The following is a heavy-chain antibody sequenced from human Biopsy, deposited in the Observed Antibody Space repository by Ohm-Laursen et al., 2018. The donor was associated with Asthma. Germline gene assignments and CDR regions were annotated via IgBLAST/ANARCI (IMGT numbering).Heavy chain of an antibody. CDR2: PIPVLGAP. CDR3: ARGYSGSDRIVYYYSGLEV. D-gene: IGHD5-12*01. J-gene: IGHJ6*02. Sequence: SSVKVSRKASGDSFSNYAISWVRQAPGQGLEWMGGPIPVLGAPDHAQMFEGRVTITADESTSTAYMELSSLSSEDTAVYYCARGYSGSDRIVYYYSGLEVWGQGTTVTVSS. V-gene: IGHV1-69*01. CDR1: GDSFSNYA.